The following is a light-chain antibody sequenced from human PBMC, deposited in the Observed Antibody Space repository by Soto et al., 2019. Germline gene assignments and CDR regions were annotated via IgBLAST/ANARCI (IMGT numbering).Light chain of an antibody. CDR3: QHYGYPQWT. J-gene: IGKJ1*01. CDR2: ATS. V-gene: IGKV3-20*01. Sequence: EIVMTQSPATLSLSPGERATLSCRASQSVRNNYLAWYQQKPGQAPRLLIYATSNRATGIPGRFSGSGSGTDFTLTIGSLQPEDFAVYYCQHYGYPQWTFGQGTKWIS. CDR1: QSVRNNY.